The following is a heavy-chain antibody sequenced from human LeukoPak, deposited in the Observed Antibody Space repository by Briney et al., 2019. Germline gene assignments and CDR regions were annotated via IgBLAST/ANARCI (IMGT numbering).Heavy chain of an antibody. V-gene: IGHV4-59*01. CDR1: GGSISSYS. CDR3: ARGSKAAPGTFDY. Sequence: SETLSLTCTVSGGSISSYSWSWIRQPPGKGLEWIGYIYYTGSTDYNPSLKSRVAISVDTSKNQFSLKLSSVTAADTAVYYCARGSKAAPGTFDYWGQGTLVTVSS. D-gene: IGHD6-13*01. CDR2: IYYTGST. J-gene: IGHJ4*02.